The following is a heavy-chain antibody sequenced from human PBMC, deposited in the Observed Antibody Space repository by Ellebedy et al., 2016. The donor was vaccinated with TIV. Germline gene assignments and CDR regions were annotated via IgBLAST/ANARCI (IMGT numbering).Heavy chain of an antibody. CDR3: ARMLSRGFSTPGY. D-gene: IGHD5-24*01. J-gene: IGHJ4*02. CDR1: GFSISGGYY. CDR2: MFHSGSS. V-gene: IGHV4-38-2*02. Sequence: SETLSLXXSVSGFSISGGYYWGWIRQTPGKGLEWIASMFHSGSSYYNPSLKSRVTISVDTSKNQMSLKVSSVTAADTAIYYCARMLSRGFSTPGYWGQGAPVTVSS.